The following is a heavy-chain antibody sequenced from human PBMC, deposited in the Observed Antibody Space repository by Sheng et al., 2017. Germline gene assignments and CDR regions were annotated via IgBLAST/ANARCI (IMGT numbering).Heavy chain of an antibody. CDR2: IYYSGST. Sequence: QLQLQESGPGLVKPSETLSLTCTVSGGSISSSSYYWGWIRQPPGKGLEWIGSIYYSGSTYYNPSLKSRVTISVDTSKNQFSLKLSSVTAADTAVYYCARGDDDYICPDYWGQGTLVTVSS. V-gene: IGHV4-39*07. CDR3: ARGDDDYICPDY. J-gene: IGHJ4*02. CDR1: GGSISSSSYY. D-gene: IGHD4-4*01.